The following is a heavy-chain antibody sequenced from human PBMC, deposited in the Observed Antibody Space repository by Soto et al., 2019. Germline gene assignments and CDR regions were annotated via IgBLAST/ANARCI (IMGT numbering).Heavy chain of an antibody. CDR2: ISYDGNYQ. J-gene: IGHJ6*02. D-gene: IGHD3-10*01. CDR3: AKDRRVRDGLDV. V-gene: IGHV3-30*18. Sequence: QVQLVESGGGVVQPGRSPRLSCAASGFTFSNYGVHWVRQAPGSGLEWVALISYDGNYQYYADAVKGRFTISRDNSKNTLYLEMTSLRSEDTAVYYCAKDRRVRDGLDVWGQGTTVTVSS. CDR1: GFTFSNYG.